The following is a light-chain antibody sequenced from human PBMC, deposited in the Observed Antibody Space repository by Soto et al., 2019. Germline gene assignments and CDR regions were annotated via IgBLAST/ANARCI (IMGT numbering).Light chain of an antibody. V-gene: IGKV3-15*01. CDR3: QQYSDWPLYT. CDR1: QSVGGY. J-gene: IGKJ2*01. Sequence: EIVMTQSPATLSVSLGERATLSCRASQSVGGYLAWYQQRPGQVPRLLIYDAYTRAAGVPARFSGSGSRTECSLTISSLQSEDFAVYYCQQYSDWPLYTFVQGTKLEIK. CDR2: DAY.